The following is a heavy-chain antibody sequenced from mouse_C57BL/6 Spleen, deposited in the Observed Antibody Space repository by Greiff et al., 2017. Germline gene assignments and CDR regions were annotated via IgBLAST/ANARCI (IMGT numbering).Heavy chain of an antibody. CDR1: GYTFTSYG. V-gene: IGHV1-81*01. CDR3: ARDGYPRYFDV. J-gene: IGHJ1*03. D-gene: IGHD2-3*01. CDR2: IYPRSGNT. Sequence: VQLQQSGAELARPGASVKLSCKASGYTFTSYGISWVKQRTGQGLEWIGEIYPRSGNTYYNEKFKGKATLTADKSSSTAYMELRSLTSEDSAVYFCARDGYPRYFDVWGTGTTVTVSS.